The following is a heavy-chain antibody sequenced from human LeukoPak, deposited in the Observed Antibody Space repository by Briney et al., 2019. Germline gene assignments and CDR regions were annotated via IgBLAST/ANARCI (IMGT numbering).Heavy chain of an antibody. CDR1: GFTFDDYA. Sequence: GRSLRLSCAASGFTFDDYAMHWVRQAPGKGLEWVSGISWNSGSIGYADSVKGRFTISRDNAKNPLYLQMNSLRAEDTALYYCAKDTYCSGGSCYSAELDTWGQGTLVTVSS. CDR3: AKDTYCSGGSCYSAELDT. CDR2: ISWNSGSI. J-gene: IGHJ5*02. D-gene: IGHD2-15*01. V-gene: IGHV3-9*01.